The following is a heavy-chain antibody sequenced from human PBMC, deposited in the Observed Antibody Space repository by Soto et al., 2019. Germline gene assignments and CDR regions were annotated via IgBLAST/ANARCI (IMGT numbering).Heavy chain of an antibody. D-gene: IGHD3-16*01. V-gene: IGHV4-4*08. CDR3: ARWGQRFFDP. Sequence: ETLSLTCPVSGDSIRSYFWSGLRQPPGKGLEWIAYIYSSGNTNYSPSLRSLVTISVDTAKKQFSLKLTSVTAGDTDVYYCARWGQRFFDPWGQGILVTVSS. CDR2: IYSSGNT. J-gene: IGHJ5*02. CDR1: GDSIRSYF.